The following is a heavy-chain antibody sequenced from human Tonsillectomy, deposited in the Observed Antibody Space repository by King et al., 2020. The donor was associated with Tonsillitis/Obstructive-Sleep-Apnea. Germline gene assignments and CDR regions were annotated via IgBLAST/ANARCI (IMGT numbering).Heavy chain of an antibody. CDR1: GFTFSSYW. V-gene: IGHV3-7*03. CDR2: IKQDGSEK. J-gene: IGHJ1*01. CDR3: ARDLGDGWELLGSSFFPH. D-gene: IGHD1-26*01. Sequence: AQLVQSGGGLVQPGGSLRLSCAASGFTFSSYWMSWVRQAPGKGLEWVANIKQDGSEKYYVDSVKGRFTISRDNAKNSLYLQMKSLRAEETAVYYCARDLGDGWELLGSSFFPHWGQGTLVTVSS.